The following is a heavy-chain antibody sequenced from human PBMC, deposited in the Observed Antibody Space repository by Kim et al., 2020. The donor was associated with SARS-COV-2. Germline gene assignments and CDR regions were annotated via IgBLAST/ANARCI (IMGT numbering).Heavy chain of an antibody. J-gene: IGHJ4*02. Sequence: SVGTPNYAQKFQGEVTITADESTGTAYMELSSLGSEDTAVYYCARVALGGWGQGTLVTVSS. CDR2: SVGTP. CDR3: ARVALGG. D-gene: IGHD3-16*01. V-gene: IGHV1-69*01.